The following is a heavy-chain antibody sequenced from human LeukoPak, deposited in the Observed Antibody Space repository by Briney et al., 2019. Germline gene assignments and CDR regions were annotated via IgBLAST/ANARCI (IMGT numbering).Heavy chain of an antibody. J-gene: IGHJ4*02. CDR1: GFTFSSYA. V-gene: IGHV3-64*01. D-gene: IGHD6-19*01. CDR3: ARGRAVAGLLYDY. Sequence: GRSLRLSCAASGFTFSSYAMHWVRQAPGKGLEYVSAISSNGGSTYYANSVKGRFTISRDNSKNTLYLQMGSLRAEDMAVYYCARGRAVAGLLYDYWGQGTLVTVSS. CDR2: ISSNGGST.